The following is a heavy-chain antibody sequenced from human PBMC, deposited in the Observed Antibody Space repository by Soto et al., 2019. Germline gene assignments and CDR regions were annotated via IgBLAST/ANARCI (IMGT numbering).Heavy chain of an antibody. Sequence: QVQLQQRGAGLLKPSETLSLTCGVYGGSFSGYYWSWIRQPLGKGLEWIGEINHSGSTNYNPSHKSRVTISVDTSKNQVSLKLSSVTAADTAVYYCAIRRNCYALGWFDPWGQGTLVTVSS. V-gene: IGHV4-34*01. J-gene: IGHJ5*02. CDR2: INHSGST. CDR3: AIRRNCYALGWFDP. D-gene: IGHD1-20*01. CDR1: GGSFSGYY.